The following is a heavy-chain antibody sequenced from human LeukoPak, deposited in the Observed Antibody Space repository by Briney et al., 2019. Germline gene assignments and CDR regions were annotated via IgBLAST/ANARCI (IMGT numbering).Heavy chain of an antibody. CDR1: GGSFSRYA. J-gene: IGHJ4*02. D-gene: IGHD2-2*01. Sequence: ASVKVSCKASGGSFSRYAISWVRQAPGHGLEWMGWISAYNGNTNYAQKLQGRVTMTTDTSTSTAYMELRSLRSDDTAVYYCARLTIVVVPAAIVFDYWGQGTLVTVSS. V-gene: IGHV1-18*04. CDR2: ISAYNGNT. CDR3: ARLTIVVVPAAIVFDY.